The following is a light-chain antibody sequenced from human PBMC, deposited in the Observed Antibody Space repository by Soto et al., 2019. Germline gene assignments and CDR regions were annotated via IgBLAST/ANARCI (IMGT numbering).Light chain of an antibody. V-gene: IGKV1-9*01. Sequence: QLTQSPSSLSASVGNRVTITCRASQGISRYLAWYQQKPAKAPKLLIYAANTLQSGVPSRFSGSGSGTDFTLTISSLQPEDFATYYCQQLKSYPYTFGQGTKLEIK. J-gene: IGKJ2*01. CDR2: AAN. CDR1: QGISRY. CDR3: QQLKSYPYT.